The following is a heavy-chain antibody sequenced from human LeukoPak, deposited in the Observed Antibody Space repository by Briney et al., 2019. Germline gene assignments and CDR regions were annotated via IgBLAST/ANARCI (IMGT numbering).Heavy chain of an antibody. Sequence: SETLSLTCTVSDYSISSGYYWNWIRQPAGKGLEWIGHIYTSGISNYNPALKSRVSMSVDTSKNQFSLKLRSVTAADTGVYYCASSVDTAMVGDYWGQGTLVTVSS. D-gene: IGHD5-18*01. CDR1: DYSISSGYY. V-gene: IGHV4-4*07. J-gene: IGHJ4*02. CDR2: IYTSGIS. CDR3: ASSVDTAMVGDY.